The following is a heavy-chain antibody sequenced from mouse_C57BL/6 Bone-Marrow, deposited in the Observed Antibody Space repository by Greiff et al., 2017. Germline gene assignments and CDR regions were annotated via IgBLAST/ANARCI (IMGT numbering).Heavy chain of an antibody. J-gene: IGHJ3*01. D-gene: IGHD1-1*01. CDR3: ATHYYGSRDWFAY. CDR1: GYAFSSSW. V-gene: IGHV1-82*01. Sequence: QVQLQQSGPELVKPGASVKISCKASGYAFSSSWMNWVKQRPGKGLEWIGRIYPGDGDTNYNGKFKGQATLTADKSSSTAYMQLSSLTSEDYAVYFCATHYYGSRDWFAYWGQGTLVTVSA. CDR2: IYPGDGDT.